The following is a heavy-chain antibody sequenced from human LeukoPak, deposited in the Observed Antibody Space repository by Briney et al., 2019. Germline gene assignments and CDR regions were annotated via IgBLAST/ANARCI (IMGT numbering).Heavy chain of an antibody. J-gene: IGHJ6*03. CDR3: ARVGRSRGSLPNSYYYMDV. D-gene: IGHD1-26*01. CDR1: GDIFNSYS. V-gene: IGHV1-69*05. CDR2: IIPMFGSA. Sequence: GASVKVCCKASGDIFNSYSISWVRQAPGQGLEWMGGIIPMFGSANYAQTFQDRVTITTDQSTSTAYMELSSLSSEDTAVYYCARVGRSRGSLPNSYYYMDVWGTGTTVTVSS.